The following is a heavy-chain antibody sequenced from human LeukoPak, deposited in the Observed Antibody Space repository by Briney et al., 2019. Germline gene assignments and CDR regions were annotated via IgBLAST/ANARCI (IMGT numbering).Heavy chain of an antibody. CDR2: IYYSGST. CDR1: GSSISSGDYY. Sequence: SETLSLTCTVSGSSISSGDYYWSWIRQPPGKGLEWIGYIYYSGSTYYNPSLKSRVTISVDTSKNQFSLKLSSVTAADTAVYYCARVTGYSSSWYSVDYWGQGTLVTVSS. CDR3: ARVTGYSSSWYSVDY. J-gene: IGHJ4*02. D-gene: IGHD6-13*01. V-gene: IGHV4-30-4*08.